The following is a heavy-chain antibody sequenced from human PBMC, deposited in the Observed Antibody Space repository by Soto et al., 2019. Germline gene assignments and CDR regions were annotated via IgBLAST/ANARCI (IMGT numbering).Heavy chain of an antibody. V-gene: IGHV4-59*01. CDR1: GGSISSYY. CDR2: IHYSGST. CDR3: ARAGTSSSLLPNY. J-gene: IGHJ4*02. D-gene: IGHD6-13*01. Sequence: PSETLSLTCTVSGGSISSYYWSWIRQPPGKGLEWIGYIHYSGSTNYNPSLKSRVTISVDTSKNQFSLKLSSVTAADTAVYYCARAGTSSSLLPNYWGQGTLVTVSS.